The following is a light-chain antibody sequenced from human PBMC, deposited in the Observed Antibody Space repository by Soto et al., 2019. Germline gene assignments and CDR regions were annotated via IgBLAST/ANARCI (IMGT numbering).Light chain of an antibody. J-gene: IGKJ1*01. CDR2: GAS. V-gene: IGKV3-15*01. CDR3: QQYNTWLWT. Sequence: EIVLTQSPGTLSLSPGESATLSCRASQSVSSSQVAWYQLKPGQAPRLLIYGASSRATGIPARFSGSGFGTEFILTISSLQSEDFAIYYCQQYNTWLWTFGQGTKVEI. CDR1: QSVSSS.